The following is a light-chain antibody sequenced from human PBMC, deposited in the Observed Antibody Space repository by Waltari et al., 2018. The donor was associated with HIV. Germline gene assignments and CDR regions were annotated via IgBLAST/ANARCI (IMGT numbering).Light chain of an antibody. CDR1: SSDVGGYNY. V-gene: IGLV2-14*01. Sequence: TGTSSDVGGYNYVSWYQQHPGKAPKLMIYEVSNRPSGVSNRFSGSKSGNTASLTISGLQAEDEADYYCSSYTSSSTDVFGTGTKVTVL. CDR3: SSYTSSSTDV. J-gene: IGLJ1*01. CDR2: EVS.